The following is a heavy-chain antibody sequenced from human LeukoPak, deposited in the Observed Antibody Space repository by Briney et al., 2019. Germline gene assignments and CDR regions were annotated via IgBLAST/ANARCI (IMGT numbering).Heavy chain of an antibody. J-gene: IGHJ5*02. CDR2: INHSGST. D-gene: IGHD3-10*01. Sequence: SETLSLTCAVYGGSFSGYYWSWIRQPPGKGLEWIGEINHSGSTNYNPSLKSRVIVSSDMSKNQFSLMLNSVTAADTAVYYCARDKGQYGSGPRGFTWFDPWGXGTLVTVS. V-gene: IGHV4-34*01. CDR1: GGSFSGYY. CDR3: ARDKGQYGSGPRGFTWFDP.